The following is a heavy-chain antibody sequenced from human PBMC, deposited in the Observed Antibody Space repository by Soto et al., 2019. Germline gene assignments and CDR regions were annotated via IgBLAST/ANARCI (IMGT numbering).Heavy chain of an antibody. Sequence: GVSLRHSCAASGFTFNTYAMSWVRQAPGKGLEWVAGISASGDNSYYADSVKGRFTISGDNSKGTLYLQMNNLRAEDTAVYYCADGGEWSFNFVDWAQGTLVTGSA. J-gene: IGHJ4*02. D-gene: IGHD3-3*01. CDR2: ISASGDNS. CDR3: ADGGEWSFNFVD. V-gene: IGHV3-23*01. CDR1: GFTFNTYA.